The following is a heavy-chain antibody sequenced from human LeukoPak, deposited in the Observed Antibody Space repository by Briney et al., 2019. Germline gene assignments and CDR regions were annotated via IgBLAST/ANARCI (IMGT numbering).Heavy chain of an antibody. CDR1: GFTFSSYS. J-gene: IGHJ4*02. D-gene: IGHD6-19*01. V-gene: IGHV3-48*01. Sequence: GGSLRLSCAASGFTFSSYSMSWVRQAPGKGLEWVSYISSSSSIMDYTDSVKGRFTISRDNSKNTLDLQVNSLRAEDTATYYCAKGSTYSSGWFHDYWGQGTLITVSS. CDR3: AKGSTYSSGWFHDY. CDR2: ISSSSSIM.